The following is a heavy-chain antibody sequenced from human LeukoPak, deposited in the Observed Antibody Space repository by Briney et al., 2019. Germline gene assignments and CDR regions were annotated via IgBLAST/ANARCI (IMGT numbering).Heavy chain of an antibody. Sequence: ASVKVSCKASGYTFTSYGISWVRQAPGQGLEWVGWISAYNGNTNYAQKLQGRVTMTTDTSTSTAYMELRSLRSDDTAVYYCARRLRKMGATDYWGQGTLVTVSS. J-gene: IGHJ4*02. CDR3: ARRLRKMGATDY. CDR1: GYTFTSYG. D-gene: IGHD1-26*01. V-gene: IGHV1-18*01. CDR2: ISAYNGNT.